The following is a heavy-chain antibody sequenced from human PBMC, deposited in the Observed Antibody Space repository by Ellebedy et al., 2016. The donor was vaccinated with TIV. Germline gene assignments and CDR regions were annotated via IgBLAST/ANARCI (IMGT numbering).Heavy chain of an antibody. CDR1: GGTFSSYA. D-gene: IGHD5-12*01. CDR3: AATPNIVATIPPSY. Sequence: SVKVSCXASGGTFSSYAISWVRQAPGQGLEWMGGIIPIFGTANYAQKFQGRVTITADKSTSTAYMELSSLRSEDTAVYYCAATPNIVATIPPSYWGQGTLVTVSS. CDR2: IIPIFGTA. V-gene: IGHV1-69*06. J-gene: IGHJ4*02.